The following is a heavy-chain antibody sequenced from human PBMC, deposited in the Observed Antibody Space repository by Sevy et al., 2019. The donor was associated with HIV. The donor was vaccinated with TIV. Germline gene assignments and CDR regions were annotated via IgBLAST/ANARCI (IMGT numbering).Heavy chain of an antibody. Sequence: ASVKVSCKGSGYTFNNYIIYWVRQAPGQSLEWMGWVNTASGDTKYSQKFQGRVIITTDTSARTVSMELNNLRSEDTAFYFCARDFCSGGSCYSAFVYWGQGTLVTVSS. CDR2: VNTASGDT. CDR3: ARDFCSGGSCYSAFVY. J-gene: IGHJ4*02. CDR1: GYTFNNYI. V-gene: IGHV1-3*04. D-gene: IGHD2-15*01.